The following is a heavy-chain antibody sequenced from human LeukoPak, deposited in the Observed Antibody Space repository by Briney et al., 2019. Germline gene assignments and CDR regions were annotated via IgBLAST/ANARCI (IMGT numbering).Heavy chain of an antibody. CDR1: GGSISSYY. D-gene: IGHD2-15*01. Sequence: SETLSLTCTVSGGSISSYYWSLIRQPPSKGLYRIGYIYYSGSTNYNPSLKSRVTISLDTSKNQFSLKLSSVTAADTAVYYCARSGSYAAAGDYWGQGTLVTVSS. CDR3: ARSGSYAAAGDY. J-gene: IGHJ4*02. V-gene: IGHV4-59*08. CDR2: IYYSGST.